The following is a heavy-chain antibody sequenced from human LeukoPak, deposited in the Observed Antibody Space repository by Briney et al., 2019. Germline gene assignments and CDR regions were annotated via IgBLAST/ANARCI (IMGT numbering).Heavy chain of an antibody. CDR3: AKVPRAYCGGDCIT. Sequence: GGSLRLSCAASGFTFSSYAMSWVRQAPGKGLEWVSAISGSGGSTYCADSVKGRFTISRDNSKNTLYLQMNSLRAEDTAVYYCAKVPRAYCGGDCITWGQGTLVTVSS. CDR2: ISGSGGST. V-gene: IGHV3-23*01. D-gene: IGHD2-21*02. CDR1: GFTFSSYA. J-gene: IGHJ5*02.